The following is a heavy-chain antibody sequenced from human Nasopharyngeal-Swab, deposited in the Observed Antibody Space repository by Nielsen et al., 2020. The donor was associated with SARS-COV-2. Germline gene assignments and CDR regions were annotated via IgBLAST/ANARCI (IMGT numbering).Heavy chain of an antibody. V-gene: IGHV4-39*07. D-gene: IGHD5-18*01. CDR1: GSSISSSSYY. CDR2: TYYSGST. CDR3: ARMDTAMLYAFDI. J-gene: IGHJ3*02. Sequence: SETLSLTCTVSGSSISSSSYYWGWIRQPPGKGLEWIGSTYYSGSTYYNPSLKSRVTISVDTSKNQFSLKLSSVTAADTAVYYCARMDTAMLYAFDIWGQGTMVTVSS.